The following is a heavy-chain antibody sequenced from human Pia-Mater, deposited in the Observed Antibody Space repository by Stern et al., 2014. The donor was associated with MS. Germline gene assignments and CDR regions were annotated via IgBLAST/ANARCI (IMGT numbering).Heavy chain of an antibody. CDR2: IIPIFATT. J-gene: IGHJ6*02. Sequence: VQLVESGAEVKKPGSSVKVSCKASGGTFSTEAISWVRRAPGQGLEWMGGIIPIFATTKYAQKFQGRVTLTADESTSTAYLELSSLRSDDTAVYYCARDLSGTITIFYYYGMDVWGQGTTVTVSS. D-gene: IGHD4-11*01. CDR1: GGTFSTEA. V-gene: IGHV1-69*01. CDR3: ARDLSGTITIFYYYGMDV.